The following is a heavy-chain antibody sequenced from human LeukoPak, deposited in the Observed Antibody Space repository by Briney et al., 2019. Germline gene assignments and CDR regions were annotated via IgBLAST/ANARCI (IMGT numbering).Heavy chain of an antibody. CDR3: AREGGLTVEPVFDY. Sequence: GGSPRLSCAASGFTFSSYSMNWVRQAPGKGLEWVSSISSSSSYIYYADSVKGRFTISRDNAKNSLYLQMNSLRAEDTAVYYCAREGGLTVEPVFDYWGQGTLVTVSS. V-gene: IGHV3-21*01. CDR1: GFTFSSYS. J-gene: IGHJ4*02. CDR2: ISSSSSYI. D-gene: IGHD2-8*01.